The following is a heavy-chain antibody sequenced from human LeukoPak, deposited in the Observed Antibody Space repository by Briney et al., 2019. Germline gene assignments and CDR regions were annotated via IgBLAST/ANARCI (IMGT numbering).Heavy chain of an antibody. Sequence: GGSLRLSCAASGFTFSSYAMHWVRQAPGKGLEWVAVISYDGSNKYYADSVKGRFTISRDNSKNTLYLQMNSLRAEDTAVYYCAREGCSSTSCYGENWFDPWGQGTLVTVSS. CDR3: AREGCSSTSCYGENWFDP. V-gene: IGHV3-30-3*01. CDR2: ISYDGSNK. J-gene: IGHJ5*02. CDR1: GFTFSSYA. D-gene: IGHD2-2*01.